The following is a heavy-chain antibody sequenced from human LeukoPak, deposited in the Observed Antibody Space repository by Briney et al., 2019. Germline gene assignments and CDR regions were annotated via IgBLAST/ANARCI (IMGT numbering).Heavy chain of an antibody. V-gene: IGHV3-48*04. CDR1: GFTFSSYS. CDR3: ASPNYYGSGSYYYGMDV. J-gene: IGHJ6*02. Sequence: GGSLRLSCAASGFTFSSYSMNWVRQAPGKGLEWVSYISSSSNTIYYADSVKGRFTISRDNAKNSLYLQMNSLRAEDTAVYYCASPNYYGSGSYYYGMDVWGQGTTVTVSS. D-gene: IGHD3-10*01. CDR2: ISSSSNTI.